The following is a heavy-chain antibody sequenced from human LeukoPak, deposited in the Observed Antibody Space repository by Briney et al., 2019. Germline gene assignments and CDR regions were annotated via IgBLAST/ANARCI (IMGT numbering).Heavy chain of an antibody. Sequence: SETLSLTCTVSGGSISSYYWSWIRQPPGKGLVWIGYIYYSGSTNYNPSLKSRVTISVDTSKNQFSLKLSSVTAADTAVYYCAREGAYCSGGSCYSGLVDYWGQGTLVTVSS. CDR3: AREGAYCSGGSCYSGLVDY. V-gene: IGHV4-59*01. D-gene: IGHD2-15*01. CDR2: IYYSGST. J-gene: IGHJ4*02. CDR1: GGSISSYY.